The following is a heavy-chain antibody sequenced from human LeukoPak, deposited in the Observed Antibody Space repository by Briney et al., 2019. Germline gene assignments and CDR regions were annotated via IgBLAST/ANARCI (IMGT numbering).Heavy chain of an antibody. CDR3: ARRQYSDNGFDY. CDR2: IYYGGST. J-gene: IGHJ4*02. CDR1: GGSISSSSYS. D-gene: IGHD5-12*01. V-gene: IGHV4-39*01. Sequence: PSETLSLTCTVSGGSISSSSYSWGWIRQPPGKGLEWIGNIYYGGSTYYNPSLKSRVTISVDTSKNQFSLKLSSVTAADTAVYYCARRQYSDNGFDYWGQGTLVTVSS.